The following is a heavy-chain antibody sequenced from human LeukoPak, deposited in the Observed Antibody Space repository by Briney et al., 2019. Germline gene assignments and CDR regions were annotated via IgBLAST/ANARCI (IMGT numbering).Heavy chain of an antibody. CDR2: SIPIFGTA. V-gene: IGHV1-69*13. J-gene: IGHJ5*02. Sequence: SVKVSCKASLGTFSSYAISWVRQAPGQGLEWMGGSIPIFGTANYAQKFQGRVTITADESTSTACMELSSLRSEDTAVYYCAIMYCSSTSCEPWGQGTLVTVSS. CDR1: LGTFSSYA. CDR3: AIMYCSSTSCEP. D-gene: IGHD2-2*01.